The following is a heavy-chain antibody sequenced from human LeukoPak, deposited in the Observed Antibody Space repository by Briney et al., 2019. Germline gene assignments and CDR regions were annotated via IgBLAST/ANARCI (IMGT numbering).Heavy chain of an antibody. V-gene: IGHV4-30-2*01. CDR2: IYHSGST. Sequence: SETLSLTCAVSGGSISSGGYSWSWIRQPPGKGLEWIGYIYHSGSTYYNPSLKSRVTISVDRSKNQFSLKLSSVTAADTAVYYCARGAVLYYYGMDVWGQGTTVTVSS. J-gene: IGHJ6*02. D-gene: IGHD2/OR15-2a*01. CDR3: ARGAVLYYYGMDV. CDR1: GGSISSGGYS.